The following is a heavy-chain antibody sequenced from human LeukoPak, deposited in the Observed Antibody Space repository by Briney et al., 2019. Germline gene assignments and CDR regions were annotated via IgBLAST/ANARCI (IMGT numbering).Heavy chain of an antibody. J-gene: IGHJ4*02. D-gene: IGHD5-18*01. CDR1: GDSISSSDW. CDR2: IFHSGST. CDR3: ARGIRGYSFGLVFDY. V-gene: IGHV4-4*02. Sequence: PSETLSLTCTVSGDSISSSDWWSWVRQPPGKGLEWIGEIFHSGSTNYNPSLKSRVTISVDKSKNQLSLNLNSVTAADTAVYYCARGIRGYSFGLVFDYWGQGTLATVSS.